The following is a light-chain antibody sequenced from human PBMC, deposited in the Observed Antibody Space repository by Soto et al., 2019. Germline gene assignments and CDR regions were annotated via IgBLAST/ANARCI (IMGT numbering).Light chain of an antibody. J-gene: IGKJ2*02. CDR1: QSGVSSYDSRHY. CDR2: WAS. V-gene: IGKV4-1*01. Sequence: DIVMTQYPDSLAVSLGERATINCKSSQSGVSSYDSRHYLARYQQPPGQPLKLLIYWASTRASVVPDRFRGGGSETDSTITISRLQAEDVAVYCQQQYNEPPRTFGQGTKLEIK. CDR3: QQYNEPPRT.